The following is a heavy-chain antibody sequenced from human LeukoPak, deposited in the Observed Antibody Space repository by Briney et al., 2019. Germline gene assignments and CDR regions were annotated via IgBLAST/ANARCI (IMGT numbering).Heavy chain of an antibody. J-gene: IGHJ4*02. CDR1: GGSISSSSYY. CDR2: VYTSGRT. V-gene: IGHV4-39*07. D-gene: IGHD1-1*01. Sequence: SETLSLTCTVSGGSISSSSYYWGWIRQPPGKGLEWIGRVYTSGRTNYIPSLKSRVTISLDTSNKQFSLKLSSVTAADTAVYYCARGSNWNSYDYWGQGTLVTVSS. CDR3: ARGSNWNSYDY.